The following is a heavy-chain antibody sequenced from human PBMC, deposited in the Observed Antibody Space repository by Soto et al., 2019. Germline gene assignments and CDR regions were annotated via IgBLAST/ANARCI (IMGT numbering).Heavy chain of an antibody. V-gene: IGHV1-69*13. CDR2: IIPIFGTA. Sequence: GASVKVSCKASGVTFSSYAISRVRQAPGQGLEWMGGIIPIFGTANYAQKFQGRVTITADESTSTAYMELSSLRSEDTAVYYCARLPTVAANYYYGMDVWGQGTTVTVS. CDR1: GVTFSSYA. CDR3: ARLPTVAANYYYGMDV. J-gene: IGHJ6*02. D-gene: IGHD4-4*01.